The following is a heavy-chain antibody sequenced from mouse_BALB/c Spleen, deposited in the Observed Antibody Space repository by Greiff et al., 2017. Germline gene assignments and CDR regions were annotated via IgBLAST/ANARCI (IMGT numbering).Heavy chain of an antibody. CDR3: ARFGYDRRAMEY. CDR2: ISSGSSTI. Sequence: EVKLVESGGGLVQPGGSRKLSCAASGFTFSSFGMHWVRQAPEKGLEWVAYISSGSSTIYYADTVKGRFTISRDNPKNTLFLQMTSLRSEDTAMYYCARFGYDRRAMEYWGQGTSVTVSS. D-gene: IGHD2-2*01. V-gene: IGHV5-17*02. CDR1: GFTFSSFG. J-gene: IGHJ4*01.